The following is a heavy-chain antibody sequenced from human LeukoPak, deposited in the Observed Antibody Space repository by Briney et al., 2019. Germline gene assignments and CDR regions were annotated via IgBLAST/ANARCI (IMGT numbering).Heavy chain of an antibody. Sequence: GGSLRRSCAASGFTFSSYSMNWVRQAPGKGLEWVSSISSTSSYIYYADSVKGRFTISRDNAKNSLYLQMNGLRAEDTAVYYCARDPLKRAFDIWGQGTMVTVSS. J-gene: IGHJ3*02. CDR2: ISSTSSYI. CDR1: GFTFSSYS. V-gene: IGHV3-21*01. CDR3: ARDPLKRAFDI.